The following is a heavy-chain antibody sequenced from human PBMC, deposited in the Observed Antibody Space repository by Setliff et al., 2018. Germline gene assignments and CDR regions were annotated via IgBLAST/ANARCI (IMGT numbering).Heavy chain of an antibody. CDR3: ARDRDVSTIFGVVIPAASGLGY. CDR2: INPHNGGT. V-gene: IGHV1-2*02. D-gene: IGHD3-3*01. CDR1: GYAFTDYY. J-gene: IGHJ4*02. Sequence: ASVKVSCKSSGYAFTDYYIHWIRQAPGQGPEWMGWINPHNGGTVYAENFQGRVTLTRDTSIATAYMDLNSLRSDDTATYFCARDRDVSTIFGVVIPAASGLGYWGQGTLVTVSS.